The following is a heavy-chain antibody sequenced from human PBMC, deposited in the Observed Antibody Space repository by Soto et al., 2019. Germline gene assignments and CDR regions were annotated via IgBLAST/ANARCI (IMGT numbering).Heavy chain of an antibody. Sequence: GGSLRLSCAVSGFIVSDNYMSRVRQAPGKGLEWVSVIYSGGSTYYADSVKGRFTISRHNSKNTLYFQMNSLRAEDTAVYYCARGGRRDYMDVWGKGTPVTVSS. CDR1: GFIVSDNY. D-gene: IGHD3-10*01. V-gene: IGHV3-53*04. J-gene: IGHJ6*03. CDR2: IYSGGST. CDR3: ARGGRRDYMDV.